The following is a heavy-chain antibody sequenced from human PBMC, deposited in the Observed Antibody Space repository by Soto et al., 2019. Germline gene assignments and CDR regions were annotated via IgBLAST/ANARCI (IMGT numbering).Heavy chain of an antibody. V-gene: IGHV4-59*01. CDR1: GGSISSYY. CDR2: IYYSGST. CDR3: AREAIVLIAARTRYFDY. Sequence: QVQLQESGPGLVKPSETLSLTCTVSGGSISSYYWSWIRQPPGKGLEWIGYIYYSGSTNYNPSLKRRVTISVDTSKNQFSLKLSSVTAADTAVYYRAREAIVLIAARTRYFDYWGQGTLVTVSS. J-gene: IGHJ4*02. D-gene: IGHD6-6*01.